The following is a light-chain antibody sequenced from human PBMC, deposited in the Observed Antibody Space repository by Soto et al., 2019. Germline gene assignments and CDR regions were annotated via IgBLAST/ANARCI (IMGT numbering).Light chain of an antibody. Sequence: QSVLTQPPSASGTPGQRVTISCSGSSSNIGSNYVYWYQQLPGTAPKLLIYRNNQRPSGVPDRFSGSKSGTSASLAISGLRSDDEADYYCSSFTNSNTYVFGTGTKVTVL. J-gene: IGLJ1*01. CDR3: SSFTNSNTYV. V-gene: IGLV1-47*01. CDR1: SSNIGSNY. CDR2: RNN.